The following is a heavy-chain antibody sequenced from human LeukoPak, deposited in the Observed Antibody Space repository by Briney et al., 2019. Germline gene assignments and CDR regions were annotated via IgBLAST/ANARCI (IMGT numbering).Heavy chain of an antibody. Sequence: GGSLRLSCVGSGFTFNAYAMSWVRQRPGKGPEWVSMISSSGDATDYAESVKDRISISRDNAKKTLYLQIKSPRADDTAIYYCAKDPRAMGRYFFDDWGQGSLVIVSS. CDR3: AKDPRAMGRYFFDD. CDR1: GFTFNAYA. J-gene: IGHJ4*01. D-gene: IGHD3-16*01. V-gene: IGHV3-23*01. CDR2: ISSSGDAT.